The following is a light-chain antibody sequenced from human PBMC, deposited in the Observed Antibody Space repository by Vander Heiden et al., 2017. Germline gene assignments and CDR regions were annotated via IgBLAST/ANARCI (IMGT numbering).Light chain of an antibody. Sequence: ETVLTHSPVTLSLSPGERATPPRRASSCLRPSLAWYQQQPGQAPRLLIYDASNRATGIPARFSGSGSGTDFTLTISSLEPEEFAVYYCQHRSNWPPLFPFGPGT. CDR1: SCLRPS. CDR2: DAS. V-gene: IGKV3-11*01. J-gene: IGKJ3*01. CDR3: QHRSNWPPLFP.